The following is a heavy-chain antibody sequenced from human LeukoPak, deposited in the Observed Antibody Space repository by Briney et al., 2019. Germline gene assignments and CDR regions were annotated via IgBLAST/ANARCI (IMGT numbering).Heavy chain of an antibody. CDR2: INHSGST. J-gene: IGHJ5*02. Sequence: SETLSLTSAVYGGSFSGYYWSWIRQPPGKGLEWIGEINHSGSTNYNPSLKSRVTISVDTSKNQFSLKLSSVTAADTAVYYCARGRYFSWFDPWGQGTLVTVSS. D-gene: IGHD3-9*01. V-gene: IGHV4-34*01. CDR3: ARGRYFSWFDP. CDR1: GGSFSGYY.